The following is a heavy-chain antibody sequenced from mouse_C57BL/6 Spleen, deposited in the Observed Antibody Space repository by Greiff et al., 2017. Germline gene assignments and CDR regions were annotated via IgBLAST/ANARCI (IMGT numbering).Heavy chain of an antibody. J-gene: IGHJ2*01. D-gene: IGHD1-1*01. CDR3: ARYYGSSYAFDD. CDR1: GYAFSSYW. CDR2: IYPGDGDT. Sequence: QVQLQEPGAELVKPGASVKISCKASGYAFSSYWMNWVKQRPGKGLEWIGQIYPGDGDTNYNGKFKGKATLTVDKSSSTAYMQLSSLTSEDSAVYFCARYYGSSYAFDDWGQGTTLTVSS. V-gene: IGHV1-80*01.